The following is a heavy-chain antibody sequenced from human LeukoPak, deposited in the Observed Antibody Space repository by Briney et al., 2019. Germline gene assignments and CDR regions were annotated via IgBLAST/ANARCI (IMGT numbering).Heavy chain of an antibody. Sequence: ASVKASCKASGYTFTGYYMHCVRQAPGQGLEWMGWINPNSGGTNYAQKFQGRVTMTRDTSISTAYMELSRLRSDDTAVYYCARDRLAVADNWFDPWGQGTLVTVSS. CDR2: INPNSGGT. V-gene: IGHV1-2*02. J-gene: IGHJ5*02. D-gene: IGHD6-19*01. CDR1: GYTFTGYY. CDR3: ARDRLAVADNWFDP.